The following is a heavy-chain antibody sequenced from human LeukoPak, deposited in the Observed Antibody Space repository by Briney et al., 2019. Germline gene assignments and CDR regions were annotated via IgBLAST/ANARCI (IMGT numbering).Heavy chain of an antibody. Sequence: SGTLSLTCAVSGGSISSSNWWSWVRQPPGKGLEWIGEIYHSGSTNYNPSLKSRVTISIDKSKNQFSLKLSSVTAADTAVYYCARDPAAAGSPGFDPWGQGTLVTVSS. CDR3: ARDPAAAGSPGFDP. CDR1: GGSISSSNW. J-gene: IGHJ5*02. V-gene: IGHV4-4*02. CDR2: IYHSGST. D-gene: IGHD6-13*01.